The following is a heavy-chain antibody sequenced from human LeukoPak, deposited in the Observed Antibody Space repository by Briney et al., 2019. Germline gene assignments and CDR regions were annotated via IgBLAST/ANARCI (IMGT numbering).Heavy chain of an antibody. CDR3: ARLHGDYYYYYYMDV. J-gene: IGHJ6*03. V-gene: IGHV5-51*01. Sequence: GESLKISCKGSGYSFTSYWIGWVRQMPGKGLEWMGIIYPGDSDTRYSPSFQGQVTISADKSISTTYLQWSSLKASDTAMYYCARLHGDYYYYYYMDVWGKGTTVTVSS. D-gene: IGHD4-17*01. CDR1: GYSFTSYW. CDR2: IYPGDSDT.